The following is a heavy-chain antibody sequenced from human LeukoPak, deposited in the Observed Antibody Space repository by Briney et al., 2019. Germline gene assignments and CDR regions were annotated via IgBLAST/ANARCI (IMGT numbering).Heavy chain of an antibody. D-gene: IGHD3-16*01. CDR2: ISSSGSTI. CDR3: AKEGGYMYDYVGGSDY. J-gene: IGHJ4*02. V-gene: IGHV3-48*03. CDR1: GFTFSSYE. Sequence: GGSLRLSCAASGFTFSSYEMNWVRQAPGKGLEWVSYISSSGSTIYYADSVKGRFTISRDDSKSTLQMNSLRVEDTAVYYCAKEGGYMYDYVGGSDYRGQGTLVTVSS.